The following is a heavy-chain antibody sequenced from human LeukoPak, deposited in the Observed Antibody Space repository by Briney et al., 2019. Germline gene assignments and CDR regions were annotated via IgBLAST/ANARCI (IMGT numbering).Heavy chain of an antibody. CDR3: ARLLDLYYYDSSGYI. CDR2: IYYSGST. CDR1: GGSISSSSYY. J-gene: IGHJ4*02. Sequence: PSETLSLTCTVSGGSISSSSYYWGWIRQPPGKGLEWIGSIYYSGSTYYNPSLTSRVTISVDTSKNQFSLKLSSVTAADTAVYYCARLLDLYYYDSSGYIWGQGTLVTVSS. V-gene: IGHV4-39*01. D-gene: IGHD3-22*01.